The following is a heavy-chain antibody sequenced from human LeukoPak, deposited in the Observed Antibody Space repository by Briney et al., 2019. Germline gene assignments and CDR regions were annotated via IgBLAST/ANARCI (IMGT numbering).Heavy chain of an antibody. CDR1: GFTFSSYG. Sequence: GGSLRLSCAASGFTFSSYGMHWVRQAPGKGLEWVAVISYDGSNKYYADSVKGRFTISRDNSKNTLYLQMNSLRAEDTAVYYCAKDQRSGWYLDYWGQGTLVTVSS. V-gene: IGHV3-30*18. J-gene: IGHJ4*02. D-gene: IGHD6-19*01. CDR3: AKDQRSGWYLDY. CDR2: ISYDGSNK.